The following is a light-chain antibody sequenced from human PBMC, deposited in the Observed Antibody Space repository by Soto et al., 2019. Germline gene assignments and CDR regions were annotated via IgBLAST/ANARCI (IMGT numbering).Light chain of an antibody. J-gene: IGLJ2*01. Sequence: QSVLTQPPSVSEAPRQRVTISCSGSNSNIGTNAVNWYQQLPGEAPKLLIYYNDLLPSGVSDRFSASKSGSSAYLAISGLQSEDEADYYCAAWDDSLNGPVFGGGTKLTVL. CDR3: AAWDDSLNGPV. CDR1: NSNIGTNA. CDR2: YND. V-gene: IGLV1-36*01.